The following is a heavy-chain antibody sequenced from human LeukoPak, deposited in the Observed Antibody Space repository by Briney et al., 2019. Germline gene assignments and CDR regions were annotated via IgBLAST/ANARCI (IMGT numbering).Heavy chain of an antibody. CDR3: ARGFDILTGYYWGFEEGYFDY. D-gene: IGHD3-9*01. V-gene: IGHV3-30*02. CDR1: GFTFSSYG. CDR2: IRYDGSNK. Sequence: GGSLRLSCAASGFTFSSYGMHWVRQAPGKGLEWVAFIRYDGSNKYYADSVKGRFTISRDNSKNTLYLQMNSLRAEDTAVYYCARGFDILTGYYWGFEEGYFDYWGQGTLVTVSS. J-gene: IGHJ4*02.